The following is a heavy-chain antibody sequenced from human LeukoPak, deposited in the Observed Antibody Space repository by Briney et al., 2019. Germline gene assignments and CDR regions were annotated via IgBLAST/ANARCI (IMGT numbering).Heavy chain of an antibody. D-gene: IGHD2-15*01. CDR2: ISDGGSQK. Sequence: GGSLRLSCVASGFTFSDYLMHWVRQAPAKGLEWVTIISDGGSQKYYADSVKGRFTISRDDSKNTVYLQMNSLRPEDTGLYYCARGYSRAAFDIWGQGTVVAVSS. CDR3: ARGYSRAAFDI. J-gene: IGHJ3*02. CDR1: GFTFSDYL. V-gene: IGHV3-30*04.